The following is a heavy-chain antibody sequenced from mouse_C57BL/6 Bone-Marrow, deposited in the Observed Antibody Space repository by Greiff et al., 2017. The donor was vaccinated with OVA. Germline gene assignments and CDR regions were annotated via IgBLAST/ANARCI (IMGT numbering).Heavy chain of an antibody. Sequence: VQLQQSGAELVRPGASVTLSCKASGYTFTDYEMHWVKQTPVHGLEWIGAIDPETGGTAYNQKFKGKAILTAGKSSSTAYMELRRLTSEDSAVYYCTRPHYSNYEGAYWGQGTLVTVSA. CDR2: IDPETGGT. D-gene: IGHD2-5*01. V-gene: IGHV1-15*01. J-gene: IGHJ3*01. CDR1: GYTFTDYE. CDR3: TRPHYSNYEGAY.